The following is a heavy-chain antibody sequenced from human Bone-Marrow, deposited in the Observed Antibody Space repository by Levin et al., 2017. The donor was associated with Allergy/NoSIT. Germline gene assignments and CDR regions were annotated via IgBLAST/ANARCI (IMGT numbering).Heavy chain of an antibody. CDR3: ARIPYSSSWYGMWIGD. CDR1: GFTVSSHY. Sequence: PGESLKISCAASGFTVSSHYMSWVRQAPGKGLEWVSIIYSGGSTYYADSVKGRFTISRDNSKNTLYLQMNSLRAEDTAVYYCARIPYSSSWYGMWIGDWGQGTLVTVSS. D-gene: IGHD6-13*01. V-gene: IGHV3-66*02. CDR2: IYSGGST. J-gene: IGHJ4*02.